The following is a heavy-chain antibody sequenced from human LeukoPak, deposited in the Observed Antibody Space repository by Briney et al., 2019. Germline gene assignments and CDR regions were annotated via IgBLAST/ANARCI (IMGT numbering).Heavy chain of an antibody. CDR3: ERTMTGGLII. J-gene: IGHJ4*02. Sequence: PGGSLRLSCAVSGFSVSNNYLSWVRPAPGKGLEWVSVIYSGGSTYYADSVKGRFITSRDNSKNTVNLQMDSLRDEDTAVYYCERTMTGGLIIWGQGTQVTVSS. CDR1: GFSVSNNY. CDR2: IYSGGST. V-gene: IGHV3-66*01. D-gene: IGHD3-10*01.